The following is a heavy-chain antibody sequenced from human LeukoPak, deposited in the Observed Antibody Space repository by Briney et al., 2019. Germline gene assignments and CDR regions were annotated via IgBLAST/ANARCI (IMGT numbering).Heavy chain of an antibody. Sequence: ASVKVSCKASGYTFTSYYMHWVRQAPGQGLEWMGIINPSGGSTSYAQKFQGRVTMTRDTSTSTAYMELSSLRSEDTAVYYCARDHRITMVRGVSYFDYWGQGTLVTVSS. CDR3: ARDHRITMVRGVSYFDY. D-gene: IGHD3-10*01. CDR1: GYTFTSYY. CDR2: INPSGGST. V-gene: IGHV1-46*03. J-gene: IGHJ4*02.